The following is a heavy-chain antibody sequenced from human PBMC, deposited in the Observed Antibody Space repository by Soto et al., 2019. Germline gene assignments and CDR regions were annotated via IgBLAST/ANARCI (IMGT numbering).Heavy chain of an antibody. J-gene: IGHJ6*02. Sequence: PSETLSLTCTVSGGSISSGGYYWSWIRQHPGKGLEWIGYIYYSGSTYYNPSLKSRVTISVDTSKNQFSLKLSSVTAADTAVYYCARAQRSITIFGVVTPPGLYYYGMDVWGQGTTVPVSS. CDR3: ARAQRSITIFGVVTPPGLYYYGMDV. D-gene: IGHD3-3*01. CDR2: IYYSGST. CDR1: GGSISSGGYY. V-gene: IGHV4-31*03.